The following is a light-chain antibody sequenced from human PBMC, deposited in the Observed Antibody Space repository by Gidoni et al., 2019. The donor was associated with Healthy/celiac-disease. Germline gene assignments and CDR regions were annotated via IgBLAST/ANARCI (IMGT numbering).Light chain of an antibody. Sequence: SVLTPPPSVSGAPGQRVTISCTGSSSNIGAGYDVHWYQQLPGTAPKLLIYGNSKRPSGVPDRFSGAKSGNSASRAITGLQAEDEAEYYCQAYDSSLSPKWVFGGGTKLTVL. V-gene: IGLV1-40*01. CDR2: GNS. J-gene: IGLJ3*02. CDR1: SSNIGAGYD. CDR3: QAYDSSLSPKWV.